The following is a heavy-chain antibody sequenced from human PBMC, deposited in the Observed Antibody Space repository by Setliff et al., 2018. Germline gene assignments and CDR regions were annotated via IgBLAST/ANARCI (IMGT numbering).Heavy chain of an antibody. CDR1: GYTLSRHY. J-gene: IGHJ5*01. V-gene: IGHV1-69*13. D-gene: IGHD3-16*01. CDR3: ARELRSPYWHLDS. Sequence: ASVKVSCKAAGYTLSRHYMHWVRQAPGQGLQWLGRFIPILGATNYAQNFQGRVAITADESTSTGYMELRSLRSDDTAVYYCARELRSPYWHLDSWGQGTQVT. CDR2: FIPILGAT.